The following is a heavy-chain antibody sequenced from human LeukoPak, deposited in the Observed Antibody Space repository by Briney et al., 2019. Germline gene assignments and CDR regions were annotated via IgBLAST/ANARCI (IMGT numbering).Heavy chain of an antibody. V-gene: IGHV4-59*08. D-gene: IGHD6-19*01. Sequence: PSETLSLTCTVSGGSISSYYWSWIRQPPGKGLEWIGYIYYSGSTNYNPSLKSRVTISVDTSKNQFSLKLSSVTAADTAVYYCARHREQWLPREDWFDPWGQGTLVTVSS. CDR1: GGSISSYY. CDR2: IYYSGST. J-gene: IGHJ5*02. CDR3: ARHREQWLPREDWFDP.